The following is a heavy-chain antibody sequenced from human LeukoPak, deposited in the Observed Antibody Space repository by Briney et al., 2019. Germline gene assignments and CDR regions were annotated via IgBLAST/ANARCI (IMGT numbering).Heavy chain of an antibody. CDR3: ARGRVAVAGLWNFDY. V-gene: IGHV1-18*01. D-gene: IGHD6-19*01. CDR2: ISAYNGNT. CDR1: GYTFTSYG. J-gene: IGHJ4*02. Sequence: ASVKVSCKASGYTFTSYGISWVRQAPGQGLEWMGWISAYNGNTNYAQKLQGRVTMTTDTSTSTAYMELRSLRSEDTAVYYCARGRVAVAGLWNFDYWGQGTLVTVSS.